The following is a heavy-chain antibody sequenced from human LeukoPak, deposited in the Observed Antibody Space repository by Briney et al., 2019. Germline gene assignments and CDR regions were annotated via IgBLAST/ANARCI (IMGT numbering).Heavy chain of an antibody. V-gene: IGHV3-66*02. Sequence: PGGSLRLSCAASGINVSANYMTWIRQAPGKGLEWVSLIYGAGAAYYAESVRGRLIISRDNSKNTLFLQMNSLRAEDTAVYYCVSSTGQQLIPYDYWGQGTHVAVSS. CDR3: VSSTGQQLIPYDY. CDR2: IYGAGAA. D-gene: IGHD6-13*01. J-gene: IGHJ4*02. CDR1: GINVSANY.